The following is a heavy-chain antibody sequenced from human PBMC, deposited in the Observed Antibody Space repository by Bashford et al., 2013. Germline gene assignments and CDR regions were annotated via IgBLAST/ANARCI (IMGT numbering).Heavy chain of an antibody. Sequence: SVKVSCKASGGTFSSYAISWVRQAPGQGLEWMGGIIPIFGTANYAQKFQGRVTITADESTSTAYMELSSLRSEDTAVYYCARAQATEESLVSGRYFDWSIPHYYGMDVWGQGTTVTGLL. D-gene: IGHD3-9*01. CDR1: GGTFSSYA. V-gene: IGHV1-69*13. J-gene: IGHJ6*02. CDR3: ARAQATEESLVSGRYFDWSIPHYYGMDV. CDR2: IIPIFGTA.